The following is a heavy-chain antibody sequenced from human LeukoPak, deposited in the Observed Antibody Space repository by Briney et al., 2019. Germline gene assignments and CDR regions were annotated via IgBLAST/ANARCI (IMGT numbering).Heavy chain of an antibody. CDR3: AKDTNMIDY. Sequence: GGSLRLSCVASGFTFSTYGMSWVRQAPGKGLEWVSAISGSGGSTYYADSVKGRFTISRDNSKNTLYLQMNSLRAEDTAVYYCAKDTNMIDYWGQGTLVTVSS. CDR2: ISGSGGST. V-gene: IGHV3-23*01. CDR1: GFTFSTYG. J-gene: IGHJ4*02. D-gene: IGHD1/OR15-1a*01.